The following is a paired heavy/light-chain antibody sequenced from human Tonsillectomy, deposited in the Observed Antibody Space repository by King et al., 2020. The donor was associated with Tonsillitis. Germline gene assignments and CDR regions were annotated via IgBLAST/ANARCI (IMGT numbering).Heavy chain of an antibody. V-gene: IGHV4-4*07. Sequence: QVQLQESGPGLVKPSETLSLTCTLSGGSVSNFYWSWIRQPAGKGLEWIGRIHAIGSSSYNPSLKSRVTMSVDTSKNQVALNLTSVTAADTAVYYCARDGLRSRTSLRVEAGGPKVDLGRFFDPWGQGTLVTVSS. CDR3: ARDGLRSRTSLRVEAGGPKVDLGRFFDP. J-gene: IGHJ5*02. CDR2: IHAIGSS. D-gene: IGHD2-8*02. CDR1: GGSVSNFY.
Light chain of an antibody. J-gene: IGKJ1*01. CDR3: QQYAGSPRT. CDR2: ATS. Sequence: EIVLTQSPGTVSLSPGERATLSCRASQSVSSDYLAWYQQKPGQAPRLLVYATSTRATGIPDRFSASGSGTDFTLTISRLEPEDFAVYYCQQYAGSPRTFGQGTKVEIK. CDR1: QSVSSDY. V-gene: IGKV3-20*01.